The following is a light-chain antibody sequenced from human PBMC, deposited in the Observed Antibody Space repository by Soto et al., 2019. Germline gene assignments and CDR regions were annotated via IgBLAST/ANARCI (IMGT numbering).Light chain of an antibody. J-gene: IGLJ1*01. CDR2: DVS. Sequence: QSVLTQPASVSGSTGQSFTISCTGTSSDVGGYNYVSWYQQHPGKAPKLMIYDVSNRPSGVSNRFSGSKSGNTASLTISGLQAEDEADYYCSSYTSSSTLYVFGTGTKVTVL. CDR3: SSYTSSSTLYV. CDR1: SSDVGGYNY. V-gene: IGLV2-14*01.